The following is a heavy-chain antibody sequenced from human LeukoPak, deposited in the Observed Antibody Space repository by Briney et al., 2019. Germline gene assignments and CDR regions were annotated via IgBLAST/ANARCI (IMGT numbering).Heavy chain of an antibody. J-gene: IGHJ3*02. V-gene: IGHV4-59*08. CDR1: GGSISSYY. CDR3: ARSNYDSSGYHGAFDI. CDR2: IYYSGST. D-gene: IGHD3-22*01. Sequence: SETLSLTCTVSGGSISSYYWSWIRQPPGKGLEWIGYIYYSGSTNYNPSLKSRVTISVDTSKNQFSLKLSSVTAADTAVYYCARSNYDSSGYHGAFDIWGQGTMVTASS.